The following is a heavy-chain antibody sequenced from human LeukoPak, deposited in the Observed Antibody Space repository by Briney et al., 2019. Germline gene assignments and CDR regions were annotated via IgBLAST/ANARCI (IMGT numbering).Heavy chain of an antibody. CDR3: ARGRGIAAPGPRSLFDY. CDR2: IDPSGGST. J-gene: IGHJ4*02. CDR1: GFTFTNYL. Sequence: GASVKVSCKSFGFTFTNYLLHWVRQAPGQGLEWMGIIDPSGGSTSYAQTFQGRVTMTRDTSTSTFYMELSSLRSEDTAVYYCARGRGIAAPGPRSLFDYWGQGTLVTVSS. V-gene: IGHV1-46*01. D-gene: IGHD6-13*01.